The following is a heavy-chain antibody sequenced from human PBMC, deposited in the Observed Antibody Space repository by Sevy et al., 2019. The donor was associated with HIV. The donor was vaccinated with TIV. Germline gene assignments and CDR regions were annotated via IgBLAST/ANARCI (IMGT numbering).Heavy chain of an antibody. CDR2: INPSGGGT. CDR3: ARQVDNWFDP. CDR1: GYTFTYYY. D-gene: IGHD2-15*01. J-gene: IGHJ5*02. Sequence: ASVKVSCETSGYTFTYYYIHWVRQAPGQGLEWMGWINPSGGGTQYAQKFQGRVSVTSDTSRRTSYMELRRLRSDDTALYYCARQVDNWFDPWGQRTPVTVSS. V-gene: IGHV1-2*02.